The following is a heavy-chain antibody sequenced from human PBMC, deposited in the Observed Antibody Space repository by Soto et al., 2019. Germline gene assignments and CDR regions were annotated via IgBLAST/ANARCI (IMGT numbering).Heavy chain of an antibody. V-gene: IGHV1-69*02. Sequence: QVQLVHSGAEVKKPGSSVKVSYKASGGTFSSYTISWVRQAPGQGLEWMGRIIPILGIANYAQKFQGRVTITADKSTSTAYMELSSLRSEDTAVYYCAREAAAGTTDDYWGQGTLVTVSS. J-gene: IGHJ4*02. CDR2: IIPILGIA. CDR3: AREAAAGTTDDY. D-gene: IGHD6-13*01. CDR1: GGTFSSYT.